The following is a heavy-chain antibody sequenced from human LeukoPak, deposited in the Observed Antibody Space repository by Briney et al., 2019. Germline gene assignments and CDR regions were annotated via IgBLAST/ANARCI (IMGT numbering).Heavy chain of an antibody. J-gene: IGHJ4*02. CDR3: AREGGLRN. D-gene: IGHD3-16*01. CDR2: INPNSGGT. V-gene: IGHV1-2*02. Sequence: GASVKASCKASGYTFIGYYINWVRQAPGQGLEWMGWINPNSGGTNYAQKFQGRVTMTRDTSISTAYMELSGLRSDDTAVYYCAREGGLRNWGQGTLVTVSS. CDR1: GYTFIGYY.